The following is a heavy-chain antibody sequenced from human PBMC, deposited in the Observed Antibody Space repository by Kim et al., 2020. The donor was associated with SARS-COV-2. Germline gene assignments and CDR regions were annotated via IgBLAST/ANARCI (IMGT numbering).Heavy chain of an antibody. Sequence: TYYVDSVKGRFTISKNNSENTVYLQMNGLRAEDTAVYYCAKCNNCYNDFWGQGALVTVSS. CDR2: T. D-gene: IGHD1-1*01. J-gene: IGHJ4*02. V-gene: IGHV3-23*05. CDR3: AKCNNCYNDF.